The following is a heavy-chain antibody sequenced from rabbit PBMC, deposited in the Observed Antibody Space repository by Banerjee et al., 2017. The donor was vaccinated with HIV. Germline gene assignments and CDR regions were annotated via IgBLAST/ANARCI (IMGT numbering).Heavy chain of an antibody. CDR3: VRDSTYVSSSGYWLDL. Sequence: QEQLVESGGGLVTPGGNLTLTCKASGFDFSNYGVSWVRQAPGKGLEWIGYIDPVFGSTFSSSWVNVRFTITSHNAQNSVDLQMNSLTAADTATYFCVRDSTYVSSSGYWLDLWGPGTLVTVS. J-gene: IGHJ5*01. V-gene: IGHV1S47*01. D-gene: IGHD1-1*01. CDR2: IDPVFGST. CDR1: GFDFSNYG.